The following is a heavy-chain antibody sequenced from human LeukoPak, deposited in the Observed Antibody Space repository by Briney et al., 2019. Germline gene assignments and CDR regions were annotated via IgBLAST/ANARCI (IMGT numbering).Heavy chain of an antibody. J-gene: IGHJ4*02. V-gene: IGHV1-8*01. CDR2: MNPNSGNT. CDR1: GYTFTSYD. D-gene: IGHD1-26*01. Sequence: GASVKVSCKASGYTFTSYDIIWVRQATGQGLEWMGWMNPNSGNTGYAQKFQGRVSMTRDTSISTAYMVLSSLRSENTAVYYCTRGRVGATTVAGYWGQGTPVTVSS. CDR3: TRGRVGATTVAGY.